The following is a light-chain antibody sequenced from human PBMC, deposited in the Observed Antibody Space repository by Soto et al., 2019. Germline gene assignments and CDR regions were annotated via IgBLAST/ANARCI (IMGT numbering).Light chain of an antibody. J-gene: IGLJ1*01. Sequence: QSVLTQPASVSGSPGQSVTISCTGTISDVGSYDLVSWYQQHPNKAPKLLIFEVSRRPSGASNRFSGSKSGNTASLTISGLQAEDEADYYCCSYARSTTFYVFGTGTKVTVL. V-gene: IGLV2-23*02. CDR3: CSYARSTTFYV. CDR2: EVS. CDR1: ISDVGSYDL.